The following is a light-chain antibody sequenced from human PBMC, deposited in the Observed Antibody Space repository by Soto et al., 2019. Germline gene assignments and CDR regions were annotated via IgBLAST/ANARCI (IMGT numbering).Light chain of an antibody. CDR2: GAS. Sequence: EIVMTQSPATLSVSPGERATLSCRASQSVSSNLAWYQQKPGQAPRLLIHGASTRATGIPARFSGSGSGTEFTLTISSLQSEDFAVYYCQQYKNWFWTFGQGTKVEIK. CDR3: QQYKNWFWT. CDR1: QSVSSN. V-gene: IGKV3-15*01. J-gene: IGKJ1*01.